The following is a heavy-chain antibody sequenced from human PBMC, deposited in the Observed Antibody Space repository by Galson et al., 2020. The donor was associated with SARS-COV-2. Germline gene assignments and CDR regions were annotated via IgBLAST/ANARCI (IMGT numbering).Heavy chain of an antibody. Sequence: GGSLRLSCAASGFTFSNYWMHWVRQAPGKGLVWVSRINTDGRTMNYADSVKGRFTISRDNAKNTLYLQMNSLTAEGTAAYYCASSFTSGFGDSWGQGSLVTVSS. D-gene: IGHD3-3*01. V-gene: IGHV3-74*01. CDR3: ASSFTSGFGDS. CDR2: INTDGRTM. J-gene: IGHJ4*02. CDR1: GFTFSNYW.